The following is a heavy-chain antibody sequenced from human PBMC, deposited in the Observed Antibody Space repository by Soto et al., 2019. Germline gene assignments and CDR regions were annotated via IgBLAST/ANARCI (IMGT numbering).Heavy chain of an antibody. D-gene: IGHD3-10*01. CDR3: AANSLGGGSQGDV. Sequence: ASVKVSCKASGDTFSSYSISWVRQAPGQGLEWMGGIVPIFGTTVYAPRLQGRLTITADGPTSTSYMELSGLTFEDTAVYYCAANSLGGGSQGDVWGQGTTVTVSS. CDR1: GDTFSSYS. CDR2: IVPIFGTT. V-gene: IGHV1-69*13. J-gene: IGHJ6*02.